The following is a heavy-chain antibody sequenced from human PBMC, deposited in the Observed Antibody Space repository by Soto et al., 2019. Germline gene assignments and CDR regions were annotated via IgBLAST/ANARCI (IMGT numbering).Heavy chain of an antibody. CDR1: GFSLSTSGMC. J-gene: IGHJ2*01. CDR2: IDWDDDK. V-gene: IGHV2-5*08. D-gene: IGHD3-22*01. CDR3: AHSLYHYYNSGHYTYWYFDF. Sequence: SGPTLVNPTQTLTLTCTFSGFSLSTSGMCVSWIRQPPGKALEWLALIDWDDDKRYSPSLKNRLTINKDTSKNQVVLTLTNVEAVDTATYYCAHSLYHYYNSGHYTYWYFDFWGPGTLVTVSS.